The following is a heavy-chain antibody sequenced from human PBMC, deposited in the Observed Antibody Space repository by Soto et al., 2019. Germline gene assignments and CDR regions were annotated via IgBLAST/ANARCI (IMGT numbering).Heavy chain of an antibody. J-gene: IGHJ4*02. CDR1: GGSINSGNYY. D-gene: IGHD5-18*01. V-gene: IGHV4-30-4*01. Sequence: QVQLQESGPGLVKPSQTLSLICSVSGGSINSGNYYWSWLRQSPGKGLEWIGYIFNSGATYHNSSLKSRVSISIDTSKNQFSLNLSSVTAADTAVYFCARDRGYDYGYSFDLWGQGILVTVSS. CDR3: ARDRGYDYGYSFDL. CDR2: IFNSGAT.